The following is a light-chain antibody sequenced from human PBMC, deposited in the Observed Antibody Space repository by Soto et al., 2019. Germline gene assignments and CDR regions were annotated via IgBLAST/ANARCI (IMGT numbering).Light chain of an antibody. Sequence: DIQVTQSPSSVSASVGDRVTITCRASQGVSRWLAWYQQKPGKAPKVLIYTTSELQSGVPSRFSGSGSGTDFTLTISNLQPEDFATYYCQQANGFPITFGQGTRLEIK. CDR1: QGVSRW. V-gene: IGKV1D-12*01. J-gene: IGKJ5*01. CDR3: QQANGFPIT. CDR2: TTS.